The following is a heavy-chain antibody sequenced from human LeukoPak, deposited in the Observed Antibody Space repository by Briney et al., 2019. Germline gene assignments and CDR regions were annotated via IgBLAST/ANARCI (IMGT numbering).Heavy chain of an antibody. Sequence: GGSLRLSCAASRFTVSSNYMSWVRQAPGKGLEWVSVIYSGGSTYYADSVKGRFTISRDNSKNTVYLQMDSLRAEDTAVYYCARGDGYNYWDYWGQGTLVTVSS. J-gene: IGHJ4*02. V-gene: IGHV3-53*01. D-gene: IGHD5-24*01. CDR3: ARGDGYNYWDY. CDR1: RFTVSSNY. CDR2: IYSGGST.